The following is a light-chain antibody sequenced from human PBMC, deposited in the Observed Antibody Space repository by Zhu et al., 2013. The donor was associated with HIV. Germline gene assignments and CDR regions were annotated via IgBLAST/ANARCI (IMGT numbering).Light chain of an antibody. CDR1: ESIDKW. J-gene: IGKJ2*01. Sequence: DIQMTQSPSTLSASVGDRVTITCRASESIDKWLAWYQQKPGKPPKLLIYQASYLQSGVPSRFSGSGSGTDFTLTINSLRPDDFATYYCQQYHTFPYSFGQGTKLE. CDR2: QAS. V-gene: IGKV1-5*03. CDR3: QQYHTFPYS.